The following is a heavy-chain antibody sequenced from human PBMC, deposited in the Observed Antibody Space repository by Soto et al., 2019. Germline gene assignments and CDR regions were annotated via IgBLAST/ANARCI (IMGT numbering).Heavy chain of an antibody. J-gene: IGHJ4*02. CDR3: ARVAVAGTRFDY. CDR2: IYHSGST. Sequence: QVQLQESGPGLVKPSGAPSLTSAVAGGPISSSNWFSWVRHPTGKGLEWIGEIYHSGSTNYNPSLKSRVTISVDKSKNQFSLKLSSVTAADTAVYYCARVAVAGTRFDYWGQGTLVTVSS. CDR1: GGPISSSNW. V-gene: IGHV4-4*02. D-gene: IGHD6-19*01.